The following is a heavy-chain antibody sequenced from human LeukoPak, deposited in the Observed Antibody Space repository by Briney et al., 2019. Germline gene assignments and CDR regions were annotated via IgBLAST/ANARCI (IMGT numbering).Heavy chain of an antibody. J-gene: IGHJ4*02. CDR2: ISSSGSTI. D-gene: IGHD6-19*01. V-gene: IGHV3-48*03. CDR1: GFTFSSYE. Sequence: GGSLRLSCAASGFTFSSYEMNRVRQAPGKGLEWVSYISSSGSTIYYADSVKGRFTISRDNAKNSLYLQMNSLRAEDTAVYYCASPNSSGWYVKYWGQGTLVTVSS. CDR3: ASPNSSGWYVKY.